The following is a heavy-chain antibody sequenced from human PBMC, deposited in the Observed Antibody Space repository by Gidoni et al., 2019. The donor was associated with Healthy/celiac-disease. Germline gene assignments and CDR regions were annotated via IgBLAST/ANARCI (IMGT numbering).Heavy chain of an antibody. V-gene: IGHV3-30*18. CDR1: GFTFSSYG. CDR2: ISYDGSNK. J-gene: IGHJ4*02. D-gene: IGHD4-17*01. Sequence: QVQLVESGGGVVQPGRSLRLSCAASGFTFSSYGMHWVRQAPGKGLEWVAVISYDGSNKYYADSVKGRFTISRDNSKNTLYLQMNSLRAEDTAVYYCAKDTDLKSESPLFDYWGQGTLVTVSS. CDR3: AKDTDLKSESPLFDY.